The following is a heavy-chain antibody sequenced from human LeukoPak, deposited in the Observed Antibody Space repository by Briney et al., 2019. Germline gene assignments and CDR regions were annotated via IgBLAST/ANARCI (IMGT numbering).Heavy chain of an antibody. Sequence: TSETLSLTCTVSGGSIRGYYWSWIRQPPGKGLEWIGYIYYTGSTNYNPSLKSRVTISVDTSKNQFSLKLSSVTAADKAVYYCARMSVTSLALYFDYWGQGTLVTVSS. CDR3: ARMSVTSLALYFDY. J-gene: IGHJ4*02. V-gene: IGHV4-59*01. CDR2: IYYTGST. CDR1: GGSIRGYY. D-gene: IGHD4-11*01.